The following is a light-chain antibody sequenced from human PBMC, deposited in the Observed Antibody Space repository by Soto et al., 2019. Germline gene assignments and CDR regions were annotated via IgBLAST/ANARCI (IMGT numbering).Light chain of an antibody. V-gene: IGLV2-23*01. CDR3: CSYAGSSTPYV. Sequence: QSALTQPASVSGSPGQSITISCTGTSSDVGSYNLVSWYQQHPGKAPKLMIYEGSKPPSGVSNRFSGSKSGNTASLTISGLQAADEADYYCCSYAGSSTPYVFGTGTKFTVL. CDR2: EGS. CDR1: SSDVGSYNL. J-gene: IGLJ1*01.